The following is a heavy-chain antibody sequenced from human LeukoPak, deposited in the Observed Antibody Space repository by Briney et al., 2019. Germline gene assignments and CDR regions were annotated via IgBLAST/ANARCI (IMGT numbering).Heavy chain of an antibody. D-gene: IGHD2-2*01. CDR3: ARPLSGYCSSTSWYRKSHAFDI. V-gene: IGHV3-21*01. CDR2: ISSSSSYI. CDR1: GFTFSSYS. J-gene: IGHJ3*02. Sequence: GGSLRLSCAASGFTFSSYSMNRVRQAPGKGLEWVSSISSSSSYIYYADSVKGRFTISRDNAKNSLYLQMNSLRAEDTAVYYCARPLSGYCSSTSWYRKSHAFDIWGQGTMVTVSS.